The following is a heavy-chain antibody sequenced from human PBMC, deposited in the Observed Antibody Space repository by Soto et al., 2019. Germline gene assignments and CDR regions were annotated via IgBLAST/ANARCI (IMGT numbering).Heavy chain of an antibody. CDR3: AASCVGCGGFNYYGMDV. CDR1: GGSISSGGYY. D-gene: IGHD2-21*01. J-gene: IGHJ6*02. Sequence: QVQLQESGPGLVKPSQTLSLTCTVSGGSISSGGYYWSWIRQHPGKGLEWIGYIYYSGSTYYNPSLKSRVTISVDTSKNQFSLKLGSVPAADTAVYYCAASCVGCGGFNYYGMDVWGQGTTVTVSS. CDR2: IYYSGST. V-gene: IGHV4-31*03.